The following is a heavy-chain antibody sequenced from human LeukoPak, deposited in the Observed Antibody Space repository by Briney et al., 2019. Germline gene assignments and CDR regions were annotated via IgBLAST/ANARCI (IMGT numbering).Heavy chain of an antibody. CDR3: ARDLSSGWYQYYYYGMDV. CDR2: ISSSSSNI. J-gene: IGHJ6*02. D-gene: IGHD6-19*01. Sequence: GGSLRLSCAASGFTFSSYSMNWVRQAPGKGLEWVSSISSSSSNIYYPSSVKGRFTISRDNAKNSLYLQMNSLRAEDTAVYYCARDLSSGWYQYYYYGMDVWGQGTTVTVSS. V-gene: IGHV3-21*01. CDR1: GFTFSSYS.